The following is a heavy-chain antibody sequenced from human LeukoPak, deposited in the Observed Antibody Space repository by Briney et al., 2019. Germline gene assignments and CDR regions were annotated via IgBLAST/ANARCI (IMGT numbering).Heavy chain of an antibody. D-gene: IGHD2-2*01. J-gene: IGHJ6*02. CDR2: IYYSGST. CDR3: AREGYCATSGCYVRYYGLDV. V-gene: IGHV4-31*03. Sequence: SETLSLTCTVSGVSISSGGYYWSWVRQHPEKGLEWIGYIYYSGSTYYNPSLKSRLTMSVDTSKNQFSLRLSSVTAADTAVYYCAREGYCATSGCYVRYYGLDVWGQGTTVTVSS. CDR1: GVSISSGGYY.